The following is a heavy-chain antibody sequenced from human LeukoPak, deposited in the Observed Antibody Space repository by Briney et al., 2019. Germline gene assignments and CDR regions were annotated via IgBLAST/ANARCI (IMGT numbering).Heavy chain of an antibody. CDR3: ARVAQYVMAPVTDAFDI. CDR2: LSYDGSNK. Sequence: GGSLRLSCAASGFTFSNYPMHWVRQAPGKGLEWVAVLSYDGSNKFYADSVRGRFTISRDTSKNTLYLQMNSLRAEDTAVYYCARVAQYVMAPVTDAFDIWGQGTMVTVSS. V-gene: IGHV3-30*04. D-gene: IGHD4-11*01. J-gene: IGHJ3*02. CDR1: GFTFSNYP.